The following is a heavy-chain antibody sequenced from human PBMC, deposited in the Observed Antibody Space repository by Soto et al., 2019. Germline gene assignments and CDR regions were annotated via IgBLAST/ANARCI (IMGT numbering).Heavy chain of an antibody. Sequence: LRLSCAASGFTFSSYAMSWVRQAPGKGLEWVSVISGSGGSTYYADSVKGRVTISRDNSKNTLYLQMNSLRAEDTAVYYCAKRAGGYFYFDYWGQGTLVTVSS. CDR2: ISGSGGST. V-gene: IGHV3-23*01. D-gene: IGHD1-26*01. CDR1: GFTFSSYA. CDR3: AKRAGGYFYFDY. J-gene: IGHJ4*02.